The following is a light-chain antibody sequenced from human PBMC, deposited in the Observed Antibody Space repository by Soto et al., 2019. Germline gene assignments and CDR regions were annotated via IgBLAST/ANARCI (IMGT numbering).Light chain of an antibody. V-gene: IGKV3-15*01. Sequence: EIVLTQSPATLSASPGERVTLSCSASQSVTTNLAWYQQKPGQAPRLLLYGASTRASVIPARFSGRGSGTEFTLTITSLQSEDFAVYYCQQYDNWLWTFGQGTKVEIK. CDR1: QSVTTN. CDR3: QQYDNWLWT. J-gene: IGKJ1*01. CDR2: GAS.